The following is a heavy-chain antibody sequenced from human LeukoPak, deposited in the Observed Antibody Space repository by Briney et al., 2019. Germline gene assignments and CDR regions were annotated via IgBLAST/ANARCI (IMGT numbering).Heavy chain of an antibody. CDR3: ARYRQSPSDAFDM. CDR2: INHSGST. V-gene: IGHV4-34*01. Sequence: SETLSLTCAVYGGSFSGYYWSWIRQPPGKGLEWIGEINHSGSTNYNPSLKSRVTISVDTSENQFSLKLRSMAAADTAVYYCARYRQSPSDAFDMWGQGTMVTVSS. CDR1: GGSFSGYY. J-gene: IGHJ3*02. D-gene: IGHD3-16*02.